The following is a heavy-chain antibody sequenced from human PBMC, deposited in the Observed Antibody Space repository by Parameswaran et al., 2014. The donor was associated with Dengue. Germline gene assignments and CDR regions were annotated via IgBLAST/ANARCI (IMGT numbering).Heavy chain of an antibody. V-gene: IGHV3-23*01. CDR3: AKDGSSGWFAAYAFDM. J-gene: IGHJ3*02. D-gene: IGHD6-19*01. Sequence: RWIRQPPGKGLEWVSTISGSGGDTYYADSVKGRFTISRDNSKNMLYLQINSLRAEDTAVYYCAKDGSSGWFAAYAFDMWGQGTMVTVSS. CDR2: ISGSGGDT.